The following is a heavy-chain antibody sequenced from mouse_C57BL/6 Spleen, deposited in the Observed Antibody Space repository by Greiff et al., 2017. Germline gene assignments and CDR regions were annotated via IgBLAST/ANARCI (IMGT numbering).Heavy chain of an antibody. V-gene: IGHV2-2*01. J-gene: IGHJ4*01. Sequence: QVQLKESGPGLVQPSQSLSITCTVSGFSLTSYGVHWVRQSPGKGLEWLGVIWSGGSTANNAAIISRLSISKDNSKSQVFFKMNSLQADDTAIYYCARNPHYYSNDYYAMDYWGQGTSVTVSS. CDR2: IWSGGST. CDR3: ARNPHYYSNDYYAMDY. CDR1: GFSLTSYG. D-gene: IGHD2-5*01.